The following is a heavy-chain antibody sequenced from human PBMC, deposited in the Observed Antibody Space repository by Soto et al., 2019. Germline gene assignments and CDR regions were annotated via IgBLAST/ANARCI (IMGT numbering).Heavy chain of an antibody. CDR3: ARDSSGWNWFDP. V-gene: IGHV4-30-4*01. Sequence: PSETLSLTCTVSGGSISSGDYFWSWFRQPPGKGLEWIGYIYHTGSAYYNPSLKSRVTMSVDTSRNQFSLKLSSVTAADTAVYYCARDSSGWNWFDPWGQGTLVTVSS. D-gene: IGHD6-19*01. J-gene: IGHJ5*02. CDR1: GGSISSGDYF. CDR2: IYHTGSA.